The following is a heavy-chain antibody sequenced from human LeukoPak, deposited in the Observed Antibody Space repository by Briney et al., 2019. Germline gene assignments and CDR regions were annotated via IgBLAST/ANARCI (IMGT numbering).Heavy chain of an antibody. V-gene: IGHV3-53*04. CDR3: ARHSSSWSIDY. CDR1: GFTISNNY. Sequence: GGSLRLSCAASGFTISNNYMSWVRQAPGKGLEWVSVIYSAGSSYYADAVKGRFTIYRHNLKSTLYLQMNSLRTEDTSVYYCARHSSSWSIDYWGQGTLVTVSS. D-gene: IGHD6-13*01. J-gene: IGHJ4*02. CDR2: IYSAGSS.